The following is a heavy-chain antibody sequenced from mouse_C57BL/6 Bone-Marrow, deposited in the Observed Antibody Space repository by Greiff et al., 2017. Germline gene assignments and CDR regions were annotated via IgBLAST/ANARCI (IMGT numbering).Heavy chain of an antibody. Sequence: EVQVVESGGGLVQPKGSLKLSCAASGFSFNTYAMNWVRQAPGKGLAWVARIRSKSNNYATYYADAVKDRFTLSRDESESMLYLQMNNLKTEDTAMYYCVGDYDWFAYWGQGTLVTVSA. CDR3: VGDYDWFAY. D-gene: IGHD2-4*01. CDR2: IRSKSNNYAT. CDR1: GFSFNTYA. J-gene: IGHJ3*01. V-gene: IGHV10-1*01.